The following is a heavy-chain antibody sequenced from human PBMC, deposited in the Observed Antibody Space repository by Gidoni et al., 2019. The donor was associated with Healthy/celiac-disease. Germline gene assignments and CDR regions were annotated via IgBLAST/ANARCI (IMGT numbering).Heavy chain of an antibody. CDR1: SCSILSRIYY. D-gene: IGHD3-22*01. V-gene: IGHV4-39*01. CDR2: LYYSGST. Sequence: LQLQDSVPGLFKPSETLSLTCPVYSCSILSRIYYWGWIRQPPGKGLEWIGSLYYSGSTYYNPSLKSRVTIYVDTYKNQFSMKLSSVTAADTAVYYCANSREDYYGSSGYYYVYWGQGTLVTGSS. J-gene: IGHJ4*02. CDR3: ANSREDYYGSSGYYYVY.